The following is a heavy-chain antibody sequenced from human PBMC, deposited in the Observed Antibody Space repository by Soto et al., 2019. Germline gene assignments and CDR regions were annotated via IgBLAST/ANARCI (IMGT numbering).Heavy chain of an antibody. J-gene: IGHJ6*02. CDR2: ISYEGSDK. CDR1: GFTFSSYG. Sequence: HPGGSLRLSCAASGFTFSSYGMHWVRQAPGKGLEWVAVISYEGSDKYYADSVKGRFTISRDNSKNTLYLQMNSLRAEDTAVYYCAKDRTMFRGVPEADVWGQGTTVTVSS. CDR3: AKDRTMFRGVPEADV. V-gene: IGHV3-30*18. D-gene: IGHD3-10*01.